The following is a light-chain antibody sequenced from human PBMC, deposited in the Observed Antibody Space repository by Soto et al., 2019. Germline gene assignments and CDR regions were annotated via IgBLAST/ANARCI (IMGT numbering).Light chain of an antibody. Sequence: QSVLTQPPSVSGAPGQTVTISCTGSRSNIGAGYDIHWYQFLPGTAPKLLLYSFNKRPSGIPDRFSGSKSGTSASPAITGLQPEDEADYYCQSYDDSLSGSGVFGTGTKVTVL. CDR1: RSNIGAGYD. V-gene: IGLV1-40*01. J-gene: IGLJ1*01. CDR2: SFN. CDR3: QSYDDSLSGSGV.